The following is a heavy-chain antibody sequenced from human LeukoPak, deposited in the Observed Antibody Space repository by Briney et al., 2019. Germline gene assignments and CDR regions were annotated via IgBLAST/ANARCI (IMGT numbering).Heavy chain of an antibody. J-gene: IGHJ4*02. D-gene: IGHD3-22*01. Sequence: ASVKVSCKASGYTFTSYYMHWVRQAPGQGLEWMGIINPSGGSTSYAQKFQGRVTMTRDTSTSTVYMELSSLRSEDTAVYYCARVWGDYYDSSGYSYFDYWGQGTLVTVSS. CDR1: GYTFTSYY. CDR2: INPSGGST. CDR3: ARVWGDYYDSSGYSYFDY. V-gene: IGHV1-46*01.